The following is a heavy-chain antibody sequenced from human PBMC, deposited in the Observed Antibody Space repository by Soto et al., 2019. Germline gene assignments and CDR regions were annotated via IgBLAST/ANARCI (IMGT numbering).Heavy chain of an antibody. Sequence: ASVKVSGKASGYTFTSYAMHWVRQAPGQGLEWMGGIIPIFGTANYAQKFQGRVTITADESTSTAYMELSSLRSEDTAVYYCATSPGAPPYDCWGQGTMVTVSS. D-gene: IGHD1-26*01. J-gene: IGHJ4*02. CDR3: ATSPGAPPYDC. CDR2: IIPIFGTA. V-gene: IGHV1-69*13. CDR1: GYTFTSYA.